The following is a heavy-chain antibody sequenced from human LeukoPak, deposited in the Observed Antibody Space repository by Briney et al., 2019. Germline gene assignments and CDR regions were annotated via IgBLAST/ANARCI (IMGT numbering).Heavy chain of an antibody. D-gene: IGHD2-2*01. CDR3: ARDCSSTSCYAVTFDY. CDR2: ISSSSSYI. J-gene: IGHJ4*02. Sequence: GGSLRLSCAASGFTFSSYSMNWVRQAPGKGLEWVSSISSSSSYIYYADSVKGRFTISRDNAKNSLYLQMNSLRAEDTAVYYCARDCSSTSCYAVTFDYWGQGTLVTVSS. CDR1: GFTFSSYS. V-gene: IGHV3-21*01.